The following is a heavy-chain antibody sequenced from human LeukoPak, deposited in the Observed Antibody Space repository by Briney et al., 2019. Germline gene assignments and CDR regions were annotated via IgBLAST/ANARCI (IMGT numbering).Heavy chain of an antibody. J-gene: IGHJ3*02. V-gene: IGHV4-38-2*02. Sequence: SETLSLTCAVSGYSISSGYYWGWIRQPPGKGLEWIGSIYHSGSTNYNPSLKSRVTISVDTSKNQFSLKLSSVTAADTAVYYCARDRAVTPSYDAFDMRGQGTMVTVSS. CDR3: ARDRAVTPSYDAFDM. D-gene: IGHD4-17*01. CDR2: IYHSGST. CDR1: GYSISSGYY.